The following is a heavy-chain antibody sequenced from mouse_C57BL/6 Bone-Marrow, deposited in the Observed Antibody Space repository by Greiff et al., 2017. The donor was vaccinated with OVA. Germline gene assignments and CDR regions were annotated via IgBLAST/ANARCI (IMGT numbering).Heavy chain of an antibody. D-gene: IGHD1-1*01. V-gene: IGHV14-2*01. CDR3: AKPYYGSSPWFAY. CDR2: IDPEDGET. J-gene: IGHJ3*01. Sequence: VQLKESGAELVKPGASVKLSCTASGFNIKDYYMHWVKQRTEQGLEWIGRIDPEDGETKYAPKFQGKATITADPSSNTAYLQLSSLTSEDTAVYYCAKPYYGSSPWFAYWGHGTLVTVSA. CDR1: GFNIKDYY.